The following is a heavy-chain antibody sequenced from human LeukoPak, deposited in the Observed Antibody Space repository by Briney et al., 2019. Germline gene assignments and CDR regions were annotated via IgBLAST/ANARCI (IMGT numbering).Heavy chain of an antibody. CDR2: ITGSGSDT. J-gene: IGHJ4*02. Sequence: PGGSLRLSCEASGFTFSSYAMNWVRQVPGKGLEWVSSITGSGSDTYFVDSVKGRFTISRDNSKNTLYLQLNSPRAEDTAVYYCAKGTEGYCSETICYPFDYWGRGTLVTVSS. CDR3: AKGTEGYCSETICYPFDY. CDR1: GFTFSSYA. V-gene: IGHV3-23*01. D-gene: IGHD2-15*01.